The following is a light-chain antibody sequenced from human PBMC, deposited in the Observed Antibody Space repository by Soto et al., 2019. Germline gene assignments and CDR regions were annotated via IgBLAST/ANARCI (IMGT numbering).Light chain of an antibody. CDR3: QQYNNYFWA. Sequence: DIQMTQSPSTLSASVGDRVTITCLASQTIDSWLAWYQQKPGKAPKLLIYDASSLESGVPSRFSGSGSGTEFTLTISSLQPDDLATYYCQQYNNYFWAFGQGTKVDIK. J-gene: IGKJ1*01. CDR2: DAS. CDR1: QTIDSW. V-gene: IGKV1-5*01.